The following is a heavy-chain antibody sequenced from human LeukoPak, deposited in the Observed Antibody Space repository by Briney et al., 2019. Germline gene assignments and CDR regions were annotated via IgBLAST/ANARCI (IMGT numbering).Heavy chain of an antibody. J-gene: IGHJ6*03. CDR1: GGSISSYY. V-gene: IGHV4-59*01. Sequence: SETLSLTCTVSGGSISSYYWSWIRQPPGKGLEWIGYIYYSGSTNYNPSLKSRVTISLDTSKSQFSLKLSSATAADTAVYYCARVVAVAGTYYYYYMDVWGKGTTVTVSS. CDR2: IYYSGST. CDR3: ARVVAVAGTYYYYYMDV. D-gene: IGHD6-19*01.